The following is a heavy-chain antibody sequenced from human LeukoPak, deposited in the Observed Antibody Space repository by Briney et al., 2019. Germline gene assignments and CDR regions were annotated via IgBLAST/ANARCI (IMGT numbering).Heavy chain of an antibody. Sequence: GRSLRLSCAASGFTFSSYAMHWVRQAPGKGLEWVAVISYDGSNKYYADSVKGRFTISRDNSKNTLYLQMNSLRAEDTAVYYCARERSGGYSYGSFDYWGQGTLVPVSS. CDR2: ISYDGSNK. J-gene: IGHJ4*02. D-gene: IGHD5-18*01. V-gene: IGHV3-30*04. CDR1: GFTFSSYA. CDR3: ARERSGGYSYGSFDY.